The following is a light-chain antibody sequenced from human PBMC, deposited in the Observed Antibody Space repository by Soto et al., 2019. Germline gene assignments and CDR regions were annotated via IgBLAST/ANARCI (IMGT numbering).Light chain of an antibody. Sequence: DIQMTQSPSSLPASVGDRVTIACRASQSVSNYLNWYQQKPGKAPKLLIYAASSLQSGVPSRFSGSGSVTDFTLTISSLQPEDFATYYCQQTYTTPWAFGQGTKVEIK. CDR3: QQTYTTPWA. CDR1: QSVSNY. V-gene: IGKV1-39*01. CDR2: AAS. J-gene: IGKJ1*01.